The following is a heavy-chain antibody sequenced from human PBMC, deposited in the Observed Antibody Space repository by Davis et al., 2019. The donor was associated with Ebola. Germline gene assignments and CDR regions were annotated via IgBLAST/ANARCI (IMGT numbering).Heavy chain of an antibody. CDR1: GFTFSGYA. CDR3: ARGDSDRPSDY. V-gene: IGHV3-30*04. J-gene: IGHJ4*02. D-gene: IGHD3-16*01. Sequence: GGSLRLSCVASGFTFSGYAMHWVRQAPGKGLEWVAAISYDGSNKYYADSVKGRFTISRDKNTAYLRMNSLRPDDTAVYYCARGDSDRPSDYWGQGTLVTVTS. CDR2: ISYDGSNK.